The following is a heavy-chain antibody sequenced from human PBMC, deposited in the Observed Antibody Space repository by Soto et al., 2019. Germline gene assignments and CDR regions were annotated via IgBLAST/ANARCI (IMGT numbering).Heavy chain of an antibody. CDR2: IYSGGST. CDR3: ASPGIAARPLSYYYYMDV. V-gene: IGHV3-66*01. Sequence: GGSLRLSCAASGFTVSSNYMSWVRQAPGKGLEWVSVIYSGGSTYYADSVKGRFTISRDNSKNTLYLQMNSLRAEDTAVYYCASPGIAARPLSYYYYMDVWGKGTTVTVSS. D-gene: IGHD6-6*01. J-gene: IGHJ6*03. CDR1: GFTVSSNY.